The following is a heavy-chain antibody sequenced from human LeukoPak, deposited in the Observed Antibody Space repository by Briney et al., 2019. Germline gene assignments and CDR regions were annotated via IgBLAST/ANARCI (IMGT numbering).Heavy chain of an antibody. CDR3: ATYRQVLLPFES. Sequence: GGSLRLSCADSGFTFSTFAMIWVRQPPGKRLEWVSSIFPSGGEIHYADSVKGRFTIFRDNSKSTLTLQMNSLRAEDTAIYYCATYRQVLLPFESWGQGTLVTVSS. D-gene: IGHD2-8*02. V-gene: IGHV3-23*01. CDR2: IFPSGGEI. J-gene: IGHJ4*02. CDR1: GFTFSTFA.